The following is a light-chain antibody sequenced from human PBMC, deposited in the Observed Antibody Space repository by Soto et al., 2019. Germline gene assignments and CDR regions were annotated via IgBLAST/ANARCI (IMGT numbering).Light chain of an antibody. CDR3: TSYVGSNIWV. V-gene: IGLV2-8*01. CDR2: GVS. Sequence: QSALTQPPSASGSPGQSVTISCTGTSSDVGAYKYVSWYQKYPGKAPKLMIYGVSKRPSGVPDRFSGSKSGNTASLTVSGLQAEDEADYYCTSYVGSNIWVFGGGTKLTVL. J-gene: IGLJ3*02. CDR1: SSDVGAYKY.